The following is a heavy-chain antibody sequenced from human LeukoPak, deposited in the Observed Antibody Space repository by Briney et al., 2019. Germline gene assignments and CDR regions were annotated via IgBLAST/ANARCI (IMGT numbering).Heavy chain of an antibody. V-gene: IGHV4-4*07. CDR3: ARDTGYSYEEPQDYYYYYYMDV. CDR1: GGSISSYY. CDR2: IYTSGST. D-gene: IGHD5-18*01. Sequence: SETLSLTCTVSGGSISSYYWSWIRQPAGKGLEWIGRIYTSGSTNYNPSLKSRVTMSVDTSKNQFSLKLSSVTAADTAVYYCARDTGYSYEEPQDYYYYYYMDVWGKGTTVTVSS. J-gene: IGHJ6*03.